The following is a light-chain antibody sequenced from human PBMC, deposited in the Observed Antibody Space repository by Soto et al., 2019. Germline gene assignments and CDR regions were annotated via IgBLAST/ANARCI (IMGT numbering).Light chain of an antibody. CDR1: QSASTN. CDR2: CAS. V-gene: IGKV3-15*01. Sequence: IMMTQSPATLSVSPGQGATLSCSSIQSASTNLAWYQQKPGQAPRILIYCASTRATGFPARFSGSASGTEFTLTISSLEPEDFAVYYCQQRSNWLSWTFGQGTKVDI. J-gene: IGKJ1*01. CDR3: QQRSNWLSWT.